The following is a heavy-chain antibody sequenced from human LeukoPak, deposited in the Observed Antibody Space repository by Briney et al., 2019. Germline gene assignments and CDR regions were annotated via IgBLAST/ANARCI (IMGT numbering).Heavy chain of an antibody. CDR2: ISYSSSTI. D-gene: IGHD4-17*01. Sequence: WGSLRLSCAASGFTFSSYSMNWARQAPGKGLEWVSYISYSSSTIYYADSVKGRFTISRDDGKNSLYLQMNSLRAEDTAVYYCARDRLHYGEYEKTFDYWGQGTLVTVSS. CDR3: ARDRLHYGEYEKTFDY. J-gene: IGHJ4*02. CDR1: GFTFSSYS. V-gene: IGHV3-48*01.